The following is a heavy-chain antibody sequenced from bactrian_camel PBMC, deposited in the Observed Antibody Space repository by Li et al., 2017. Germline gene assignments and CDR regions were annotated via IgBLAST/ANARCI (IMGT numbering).Heavy chain of an antibody. J-gene: IGHJ4*01. CDR3: AHESHDVVMVSTEPGNCEYNY. Sequence: HVQLVESGGGSAQAGGSLRLSCVASGDGYSSTQLMAWFRQAPGKEREGVAVIDDVGSINYAESVKGRFTISKDNAKATLYLQMNSLKPEDTAMYYCAHESHDVVMVSTEPGNCEYNYWGQGTQVTVS. CDR1: GDGYSSTQL. V-gene: IGHV3S53*01. D-gene: IGHD3*01. CDR2: IDDVGSI.